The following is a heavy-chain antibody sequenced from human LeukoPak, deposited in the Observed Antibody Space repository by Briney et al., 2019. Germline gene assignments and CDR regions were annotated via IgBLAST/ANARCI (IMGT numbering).Heavy chain of an antibody. Sequence: GGSLRLSCAASGFTFSSSWMNWVCQAPGRGLEWVANIKRDGSEKYYVDSMKGRFTISRGNAKNSLDLQLNSLRADDTAVYYCARMPADWYIDLWGRGTLVTVSS. D-gene: IGHD2-2*01. CDR1: GFTFSSSW. V-gene: IGHV3-7*01. J-gene: IGHJ2*01. CDR2: IKRDGSEK. CDR3: ARMPADWYIDL.